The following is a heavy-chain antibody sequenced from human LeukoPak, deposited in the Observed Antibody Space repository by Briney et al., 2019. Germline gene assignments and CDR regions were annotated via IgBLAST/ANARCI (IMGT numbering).Heavy chain of an antibody. D-gene: IGHD3-10*01. V-gene: IGHV4-59*05. CDR2: INYSGYT. Sequence: SETLSLTCTVSGGSISSYYWSWIRQPPGKGLEWIGSINYSGYTYYNPSLKSRVTASVDTSKNQFSLKLSSVTAADTAVYNCARYVVYGSGKYYFDYWGQGTLVTVSS. J-gene: IGHJ4*02. CDR3: ARYVVYGSGKYYFDY. CDR1: GGSISSYY.